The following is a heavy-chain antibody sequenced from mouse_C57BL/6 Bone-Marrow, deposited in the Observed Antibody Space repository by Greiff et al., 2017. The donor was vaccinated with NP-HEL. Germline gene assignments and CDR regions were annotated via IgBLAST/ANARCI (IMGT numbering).Heavy chain of an antibody. Sequence: EVMLVESGEGLVKPGGSLKLSCAASGFTFSSYAMSWVRQTPETRLEWVAYIRSGGDYLSSADTVKGRFTISRDNARNTLYLQMSSLKSEDTAMYYCTRDYDYDAFAYWGQGTLVTVSA. J-gene: IGHJ3*01. V-gene: IGHV5-9-1*02. CDR1: GFTFSSYA. D-gene: IGHD2-4*01. CDR2: IRSGGDYL. CDR3: TRDYDYDAFAY.